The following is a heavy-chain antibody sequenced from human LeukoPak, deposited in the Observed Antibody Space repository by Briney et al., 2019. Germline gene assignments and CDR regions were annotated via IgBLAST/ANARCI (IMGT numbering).Heavy chain of an antibody. CDR2: IHYSGTT. CDR3: ARGPLGYCSGGSCYFFDY. V-gene: IGHV4-59*01. D-gene: IGHD2-15*01. Sequence: TTSETLSLTCNVSGGSISSYYWSWIRQPPGKGPEWIGHIHYSGTTSYNPSLKSRVTILVDKSKNQFSLKLSSATAADTAVYYCARGPLGYCSGGSCYFFDYWGQGTLVTVSS. CDR1: GGSISSYY. J-gene: IGHJ4*02.